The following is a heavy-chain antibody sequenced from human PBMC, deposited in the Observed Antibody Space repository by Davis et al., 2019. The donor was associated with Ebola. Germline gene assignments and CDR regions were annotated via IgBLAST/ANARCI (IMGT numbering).Heavy chain of an antibody. J-gene: IGHJ4*02. CDR2: IYYSGST. D-gene: IGHD3-3*01. CDR3: ARHRAFYDFWSGYYAPFDY. V-gene: IGHV4-39*01. Sequence: PSETLSLTCTVSGGSISSSSYYWGWIRQPPGKGLEWIGSIYYSGSTYYNPSLKSRVTISVDTSKNQFSLKLSSVTAADTAVYYCARHRAFYDFWSGYYAPFDYWGQGTLVTVSS. CDR1: GGSISSSSYY.